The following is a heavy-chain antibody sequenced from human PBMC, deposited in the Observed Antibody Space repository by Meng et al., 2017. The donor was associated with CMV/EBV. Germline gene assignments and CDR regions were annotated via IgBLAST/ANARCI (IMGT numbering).Heavy chain of an antibody. D-gene: IGHD1-7*01. CDR3: ARSRELQGVYYYYGMDV. CDR1: GFTFSNYG. Sequence: GGSLRLSCAASGFTFSNYGMHWVRQAPGKGLEWVAVIWYDGSDKYYADSVKGRFTISRDNSKNSLYLQMNSLRAEDTAVYYCARSRELQGVYYYYGMDVWGQGTTVTVSS. J-gene: IGHJ6*02. V-gene: IGHV3-33*01. CDR2: IWYDGSDK.